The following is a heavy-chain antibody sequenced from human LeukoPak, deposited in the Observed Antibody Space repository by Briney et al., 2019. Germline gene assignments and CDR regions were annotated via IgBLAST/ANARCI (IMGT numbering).Heavy chain of an antibody. J-gene: IGHJ3*02. CDR1: GYTFTNYG. D-gene: IGHD3-10*01. Sequence: GASVKVSCKASGYTFTNYGISWVRQPPGQGLEWMGWISAYNGNTNYAQKLQGRVTMTTDTSTSTAYMEVRSLRSDDTAMYYCARQSFGSGSRDDALXXWGQXTMXT. V-gene: IGHV1-18*01. CDR3: ARQSFGSGSRDDALXX. CDR2: ISAYNGNT.